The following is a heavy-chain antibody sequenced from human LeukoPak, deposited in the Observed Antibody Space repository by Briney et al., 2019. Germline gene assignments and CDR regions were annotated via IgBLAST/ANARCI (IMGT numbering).Heavy chain of an antibody. D-gene: IGHD6-6*01. V-gene: IGHV1-8*01. J-gene: IGHJ4*02. CDR1: GYTFTSYD. CDR2: MNPNSGNT. CDR3: AREEYSSSPLDY. Sequence: ASVKVSSKASGYTFTSYDINRVRHATGQGLEWMGWMNPNSGNTAYAQKFQGRVTMTRNTSISTAYMELSSLRSEDTAVYYCAREEYSSSPLDYWGQGTLVTVSS.